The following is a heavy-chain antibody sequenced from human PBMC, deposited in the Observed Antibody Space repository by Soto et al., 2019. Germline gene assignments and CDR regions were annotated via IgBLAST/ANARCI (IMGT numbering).Heavy chain of an antibody. CDR2: IIPIFGTA. Sequence: SVKVSCKASGGTFSSYAISWVRQAPGQGLEWMGGIIPIFGTANYAQKFQGRVTITADESTSTAYMELSSLRSEDTAVYYCARDSIAAAGWNPYYYYGMDVWGQGTTVTVSS. CDR3: ARDSIAAAGWNPYYYYGMDV. CDR1: GGTFSSYA. D-gene: IGHD6-13*01. J-gene: IGHJ6*02. V-gene: IGHV1-69*13.